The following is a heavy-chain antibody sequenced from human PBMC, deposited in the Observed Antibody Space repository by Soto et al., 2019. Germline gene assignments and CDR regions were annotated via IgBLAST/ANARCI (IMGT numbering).Heavy chain of an antibody. V-gene: IGHV3-30-3*01. Sequence: QVQLVESGGGVVQPGRSLRLSCAASGFTFSSYAMHWVRQAPGKGLEWVAVISYDGSNKYYADSVKGRFTISRDNSKNTLYLQMNSLRAEDTAVYYCARDLRIQLWHGVSDYWGQGTLVTVSS. J-gene: IGHJ4*02. D-gene: IGHD5-18*01. CDR2: ISYDGSNK. CDR1: GFTFSSYA. CDR3: ARDLRIQLWHGVSDY.